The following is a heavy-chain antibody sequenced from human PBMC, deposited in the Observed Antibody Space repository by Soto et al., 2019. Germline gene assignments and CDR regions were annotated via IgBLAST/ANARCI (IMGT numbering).Heavy chain of an antibody. D-gene: IGHD4-17*01. V-gene: IGHV5-51*01. CDR3: AGHGFYGDYSSNYFYP. CDR1: GYSFTNYG. Sequence: PVESLRTWCKDSGYSFTNYGIGCVLQMPGKGLEYIGLLYPSDSTPRYRPSFQCQVTISPDKCISTAYLEWNSLKASDTAMYYCAGHGFYGDYSSNYFYPWGQGTMVTVSS. CDR2: LYPSDSTP. J-gene: IGHJ5*02.